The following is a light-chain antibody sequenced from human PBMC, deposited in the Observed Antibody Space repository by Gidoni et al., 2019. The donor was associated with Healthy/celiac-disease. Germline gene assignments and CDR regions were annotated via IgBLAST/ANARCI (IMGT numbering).Light chain of an antibody. V-gene: IGKV2-28*01. CDR1: QSLLHSNGYNY. CDR2: LGS. CDR3: MQALQTPYT. J-gene: IGKJ2*01. Sequence: DIVMTQSPLSLPVTPGEPAYISCRSSQSLLHSNGYNYLYWYLQKPGQSPQLLIYLGSNRASGVPDRFSGSGSGTDFTLKISRVEAEDVGVYYCMQALQTPYTFGQGTKLEIK.